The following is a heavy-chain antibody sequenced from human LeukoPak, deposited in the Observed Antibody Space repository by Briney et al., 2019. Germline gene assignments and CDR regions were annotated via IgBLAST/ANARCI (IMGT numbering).Heavy chain of an antibody. CDR2: IWYDGSNK. J-gene: IGHJ4*02. V-gene: IGHV3-33*06. D-gene: IGHD2-15*01. CDR1: GFTFSSYG. CDR3: AKDGGWVAQGLFDY. Sequence: PGGSLRLSCAASGFTFSSYGMHWVRQAPGKGLEWVAVIWYDGSNKYYSDSVKGRFTISRDNSKNTLYLQMNSLRAEDTVVYYCAKDGGWVAQGLFDYWGQGTLVTVSS.